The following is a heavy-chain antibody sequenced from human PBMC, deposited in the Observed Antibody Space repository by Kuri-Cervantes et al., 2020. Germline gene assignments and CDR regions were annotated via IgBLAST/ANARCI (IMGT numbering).Heavy chain of an antibody. V-gene: IGHV4-30-2*01. D-gene: IGHD3-22*01. CDR1: GGSISRGGYS. J-gene: IGHJ6*02. Sequence: SQTLSLTCAVSGGSISRGGYSGSWIRQPPGKGLEWIGYIYHSGSTYYNPSLKSRVTISVDRSKNQFSLKLSSVTAADTAVYYCARVRVYDSSGYYYLRDYYYYGMDVWGQGTTVTVSS. CDR3: ARVRVYDSSGYYYLRDYYYYGMDV. CDR2: IYHSGST.